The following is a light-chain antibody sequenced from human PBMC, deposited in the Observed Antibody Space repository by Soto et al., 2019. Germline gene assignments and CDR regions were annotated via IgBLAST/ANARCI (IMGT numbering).Light chain of an antibody. CDR2: GAS. CDR3: QQYGSSPYT. V-gene: IGKV3-20*01. CDR1: QSVRNSY. Sequence: EILLTQSPGTLSLSPGERATLSCRASQSVRNSYLAWYQQKPGQAPRLLIYGASGRATGIPDRFSGSGSETDFTLAISRLEPEDFAVYYCQQYGSSPYTLGQGTKLEI. J-gene: IGKJ2*01.